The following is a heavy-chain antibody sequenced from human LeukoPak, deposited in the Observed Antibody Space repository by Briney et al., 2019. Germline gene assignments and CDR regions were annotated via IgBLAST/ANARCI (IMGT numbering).Heavy chain of an antibody. CDR2: AFYGGST. Sequence: SETLSLTCSVSGGFVTSQEYYWAWIRQPPGRGLEWIGAAFYGGSTYYNPSLKSRASISVDTSQNQFSLKLTSVTAADTAAFYCAAYDVSTGRPLDPWGQGTLVTVSS. CDR1: GGFVTSQEYY. V-gene: IGHV4-39*01. D-gene: IGHD3/OR15-3a*01. CDR3: AAYDVSTGRPLDP. J-gene: IGHJ5*02.